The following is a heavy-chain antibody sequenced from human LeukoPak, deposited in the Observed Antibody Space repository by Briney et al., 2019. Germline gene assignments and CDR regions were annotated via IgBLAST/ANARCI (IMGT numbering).Heavy chain of an antibody. D-gene: IGHD1-26*01. CDR1: GGSISGYY. CDR2: IYYSGST. V-gene: IGHV4-59*08. J-gene: IGHJ5*02. CDR3: ARHGGSSSSRSSFGP. Sequence: PSETLSLTCTVSGGSISGYYWSWIRQPPGKGLEWIAYIYYSGSTKYNPSLKSRVTISVDTSRDQFSLKLSSVTAADTAVYYCARHGGSSSSRSSFGPCGQGTLVTVSS.